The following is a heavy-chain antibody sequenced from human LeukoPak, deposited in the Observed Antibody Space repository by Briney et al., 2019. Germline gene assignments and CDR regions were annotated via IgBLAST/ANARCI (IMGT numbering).Heavy chain of an antibody. V-gene: IGHV3-21*01. CDR2: ISSSSSYI. J-gene: IGHJ4*02. CDR3: ASVYSGYDPFDY. Sequence: TTGGSLRLSCAASGFTFSSHSMNWVRQAPGKGLEWVSSISSSSSYIYYADSVKGRFTISRDNAKNSLYLQMNSLRAEDTAVYYCASVYSGYDPFDYWGQGTLVTVSS. D-gene: IGHD5-12*01. CDR1: GFTFSSHS.